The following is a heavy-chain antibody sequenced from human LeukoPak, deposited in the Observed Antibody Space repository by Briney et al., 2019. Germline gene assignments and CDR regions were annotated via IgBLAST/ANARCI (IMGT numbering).Heavy chain of an antibody. D-gene: IGHD3-22*01. J-gene: IGHJ3*02. V-gene: IGHV3-23*01. CDR2: ISGSGGST. CDR3: AKDRDYYGSSGYYYRADVAFDI. Sequence: GGSLRLSCAASGFTFSSYGMSWVRQAPEMRLEWVSAISGSGGSTYYADSVKGRFTISRDNSKNTLYLQMNSLRAEGTAVYYCAKDRDYYGSSGYYYRADVAFDIWGQGTMVTVSS. CDR1: GFTFSSYG.